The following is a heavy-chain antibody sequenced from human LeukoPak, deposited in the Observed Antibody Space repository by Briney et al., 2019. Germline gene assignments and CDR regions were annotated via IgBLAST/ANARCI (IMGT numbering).Heavy chain of an antibody. CDR2: IMPMFGTA. J-gene: IGHJ6*03. D-gene: IGHD3-3*01. Sequence: ASVKVSCKASGGTFSSYDISWVRQAPGQGLEWMGGIMPMFGTANYAQKFQGRVTITADKSTSTAYMELSSLRSEDTAVYYCATAVWSGYYSYYYMDVWGKGTTVTVSS. V-gene: IGHV1-69*06. CDR1: GGTFSSYD. CDR3: ATAVWSGYYSYYYMDV.